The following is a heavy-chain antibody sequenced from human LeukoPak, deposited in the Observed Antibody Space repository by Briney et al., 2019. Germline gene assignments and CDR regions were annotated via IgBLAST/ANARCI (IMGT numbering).Heavy chain of an antibody. V-gene: IGHV1-2*02. Sequence: ASVKVSCKASGYTFTGYYMHWVRQAPGQGLEWMGWINPNSGGTNYAQKFQGRVTMTRDTSISTAYMELSRLRSDDTAVYYCARTSYYGSGSYYHDAFDIWGQGTMVTVSS. CDR3: ARTSYYGSGSYYHDAFDI. CDR2: INPNSGGT. J-gene: IGHJ3*02. CDR1: GYTFTGYY. D-gene: IGHD3-10*01.